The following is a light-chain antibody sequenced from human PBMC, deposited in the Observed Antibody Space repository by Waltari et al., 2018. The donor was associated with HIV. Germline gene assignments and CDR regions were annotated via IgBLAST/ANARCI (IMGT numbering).Light chain of an antibody. CDR3: GTWDRSLGGGV. CDR2: DND. CDR1: ASNTGTDY. J-gene: IGLJ3*02. V-gene: IGLV1-51*01. Sequence: QSVLTQPPSVSAAPGQKVAISCSVTASNTGTDYVSSYQHVPGSAPKLLIYDNDKRPSGTPDRFSGSKSGTSATLDITGLQTGDGADYYCGTWDRSLGGGVFGGGTKLTVL.